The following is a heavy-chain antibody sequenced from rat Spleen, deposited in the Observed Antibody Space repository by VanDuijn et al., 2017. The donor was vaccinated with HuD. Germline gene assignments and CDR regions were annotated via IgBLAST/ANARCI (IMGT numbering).Heavy chain of an antibody. Sequence: QVQLKESGPGLVQPSQTLSLTCTVSGFSLTSNGVSWVRQPPGKGLEWIAAISSGGSTYYNSALKSRLSISRDTSKSQVFLKMNSLQTEDTAIYFCTRSHPGVMAHWGQGVMVTVSS. CDR1: GFSLTSNG. CDR2: ISSGGST. CDR3: TRSHPGVMAH. D-gene: IGHD3-2*01. V-gene: IGHV2S12*01. J-gene: IGHJ2*01.